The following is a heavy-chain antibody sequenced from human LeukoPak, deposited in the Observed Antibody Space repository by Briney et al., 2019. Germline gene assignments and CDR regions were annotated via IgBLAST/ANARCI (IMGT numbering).Heavy chain of an antibody. V-gene: IGHV4-39*07. CDR1: GGSISSSSYY. D-gene: IGHD2/OR15-2a*01. CDR3: ARAPSRNFRLLAFDI. Sequence: SETLSLTCTVSGGSISSSSYYWGWIRQPPGKGLEWIGSIYYSGSTYYNPSLKSRVTISVDTSKNQFSLKLSSVTAADTAVYYCARAPSRNFRLLAFDIWGQGTMVTVSS. CDR2: IYYSGST. J-gene: IGHJ3*02.